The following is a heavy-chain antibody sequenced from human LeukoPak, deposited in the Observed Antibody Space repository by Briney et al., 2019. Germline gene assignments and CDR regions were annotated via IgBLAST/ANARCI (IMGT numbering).Heavy chain of an antibody. CDR3: ARDDGGYIVVVPAATFDY. V-gene: IGHV1-2*02. J-gene: IGHJ4*02. D-gene: IGHD2-2*01. Sequence: GASVKVSCKASGYTFTGYYMHWVRQAPGQGLEWMGWINPNSGGTNYAQKLQGRVTMTRDTSISTAYMELSRLRSDDTAVYYCARDDGGYIVVVPAATFDYWGQGTLVTVSS. CDR2: INPNSGGT. CDR1: GYTFTGYY.